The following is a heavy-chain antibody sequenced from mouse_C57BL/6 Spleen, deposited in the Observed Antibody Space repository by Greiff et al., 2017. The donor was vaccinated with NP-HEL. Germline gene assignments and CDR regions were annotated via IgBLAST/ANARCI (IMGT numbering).Heavy chain of an antibody. V-gene: IGHV1-50*01. CDR3: ARRAITTVVADY. J-gene: IGHJ2*01. Sequence: VQLQQPGAELVKPGASVKLSCKASGYTFTSYWMQWVKQRPGQGLEWIGEIDPSDSYTNYNQKFKGKATLTVDTSSSTAYMQLSSLTSEDSAVYYCARRAITTVVADYWGQGTTLTVSS. CDR1: GYTFTSYW. D-gene: IGHD1-1*01. CDR2: IDPSDSYT.